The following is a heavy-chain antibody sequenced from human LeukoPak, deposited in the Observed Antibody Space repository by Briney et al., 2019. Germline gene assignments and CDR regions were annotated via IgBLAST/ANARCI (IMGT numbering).Heavy chain of an antibody. Sequence: ASVKVSCKASGYTFTSYGISWVRQAPGQGLERMGWISAYNGNTNYAQKLQGRVTMTTDTSTSTAYMELRSLRSDDTAVYYCARGDAITIFGVATHDAFDIWGQGTMVTVSS. D-gene: IGHD3-3*01. CDR3: ARGDAITIFGVATHDAFDI. V-gene: IGHV1-18*01. J-gene: IGHJ3*02. CDR1: GYTFTSYG. CDR2: ISAYNGNT.